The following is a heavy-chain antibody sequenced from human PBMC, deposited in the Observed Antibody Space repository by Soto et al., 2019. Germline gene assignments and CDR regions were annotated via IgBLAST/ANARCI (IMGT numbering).Heavy chain of an antibody. CDR1: GGSISSYY. CDR3: ARTVINEVYYYYMDG. Sequence: PSETLSLTCTVSGGSISSYYWSWIRQPPGKGLEWIGYIYYSGSTNYNPSLKSRVTISVDTSKNQFSLKLSSVTAADTAVYYCARTVINEVYYYYMDGWGKGTTVTVAS. CDR2: IYYSGST. J-gene: IGHJ6*03. D-gene: IGHD4-17*01. V-gene: IGHV4-59*08.